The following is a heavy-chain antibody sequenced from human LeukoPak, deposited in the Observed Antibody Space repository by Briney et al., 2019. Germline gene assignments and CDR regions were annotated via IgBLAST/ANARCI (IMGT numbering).Heavy chain of an antibody. J-gene: IGHJ4*02. V-gene: IGHV3-23*01. CDR2: ISGSADSK. Sequence: GSLRLSCAGSGFTFSRYAMSWVRQAPGKGLDWVSGISGSADSKYSTDSVKGRFTISRDNYKNTLYLQMNSLRAEDTAVYYCAKDLDDRNWGQRTVVPVSS. CDR1: GFTFSRYA. CDR3: AKDLDDRN. D-gene: IGHD3-16*01.